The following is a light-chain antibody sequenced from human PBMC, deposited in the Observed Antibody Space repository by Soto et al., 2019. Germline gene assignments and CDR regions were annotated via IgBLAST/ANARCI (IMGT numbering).Light chain of an antibody. J-gene: IGKJ2*01. V-gene: IGKV1-5*01. Sequence: IQMTQSPSTLSASVGDKVTITCRASQSITNWLAWYQQRPGKAPKLLISDASTLQSGVPSRFSGSGSGTEFTVTISSLQPDDFATYYCQQYQNYSPYTFGQGTKLEI. CDR1: QSITNW. CDR3: QQYQNYSPYT. CDR2: DAS.